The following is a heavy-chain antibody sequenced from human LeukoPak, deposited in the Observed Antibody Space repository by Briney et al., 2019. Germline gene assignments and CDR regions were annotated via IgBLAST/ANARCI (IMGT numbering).Heavy chain of an antibody. J-gene: IGHJ5*02. CDR3: AKVVGVTMYNWFDP. Sequence: SGGSLRLSCAASGFTFSSYGMHWVRQAPGKGLEWVAFIRYDGSNKYYADSVKGRFTISRDNSKNTLYLQMNSLRAEDTAVYYCAKVVGVTMYNWFDPWGQGTLVTVSS. D-gene: IGHD4-17*01. CDR1: GFTFSSYG. CDR2: IRYDGSNK. V-gene: IGHV3-30*02.